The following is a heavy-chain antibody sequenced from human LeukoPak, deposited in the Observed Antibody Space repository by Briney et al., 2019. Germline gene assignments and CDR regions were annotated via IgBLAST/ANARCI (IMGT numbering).Heavy chain of an antibody. CDR1: GGSITTYY. CDR3: ARAVGAAPFEY. D-gene: IGHD2-15*01. V-gene: IGHV4-59*01. J-gene: IGHJ4*02. CDR2: IHDRGST. Sequence: SETLSLTCTVSGGSITTYYWTWIRQPPGEGLEWLGYIHDRGSTSYNPSLKSRVTISADTSKNQFSLKLSSVTAADTAVYYCARAVGAAPFEYGAQGTLVPVPS.